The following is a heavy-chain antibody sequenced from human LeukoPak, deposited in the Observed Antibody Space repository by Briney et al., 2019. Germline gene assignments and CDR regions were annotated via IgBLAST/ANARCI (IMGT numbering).Heavy chain of an antibody. J-gene: IGHJ4*02. Sequence: PGGSLRLSCAASGFTFSSYSMNWVRQAPGKGLEWVSYISSSSSTIYYADSVKGRFTISRDNSKNTLYLQMNSLRAEDTAVYYCAKASAMIVVVSKHFDYWGQGTLSPSPQ. CDR3: AKASAMIVVVSKHFDY. CDR1: GFTFSSYS. V-gene: IGHV3-48*01. D-gene: IGHD3-22*01. CDR2: ISSSSSTI.